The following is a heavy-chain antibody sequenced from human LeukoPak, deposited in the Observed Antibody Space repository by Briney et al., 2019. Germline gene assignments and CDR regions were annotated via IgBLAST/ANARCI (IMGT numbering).Heavy chain of an antibody. J-gene: IGHJ5*02. CDR2: ISSSGSTI. CDR3: ARGQRYCESTSCYGYWFDP. Sequence: GGSLRLSCAASGFTFSSYEMNWVRQAPGKGLEWVSYISSSGSTIYYADSVKGRFTISRDNAKNSLYLQMNSLRAEDTAVYYCARGQRYCESTSCYGYWFDPWGQGTLVAVSS. D-gene: IGHD2-2*01. V-gene: IGHV3-48*03. CDR1: GFTFSSYE.